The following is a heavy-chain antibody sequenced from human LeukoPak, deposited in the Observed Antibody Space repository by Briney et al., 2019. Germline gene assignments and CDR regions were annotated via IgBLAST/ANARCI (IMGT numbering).Heavy chain of an antibody. D-gene: IGHD3-16*01. CDR1: GFTFSTYW. CDR3: AKGGDH. CDR2: IKPDGSDK. Sequence: GGSLRLSCAASGFTFSTYWMNWVRQAPGKGLEWVANIKPDGSDKYYVDSVKGRFTVSRDNAKNSLYLQMNSLRAEDTAVYYCAKGGDHWGQGTLVTISS. J-gene: IGHJ4*02. V-gene: IGHV3-7*01.